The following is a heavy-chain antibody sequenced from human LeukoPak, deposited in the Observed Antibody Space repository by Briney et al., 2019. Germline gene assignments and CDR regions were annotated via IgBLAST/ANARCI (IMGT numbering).Heavy chain of an antibody. CDR2: LYYPGTT. CDR1: GGFISSRSYS. V-gene: IGHV4-39*07. J-gene: IGHJ4*02. D-gene: IGHD5-18*01. CDR3: ARVTGYSYGYCDY. Sequence: PSETLSLTCTVSGGFISSRSYSWGWIRQPPGEGLEWIGSLYYPGTTYYNPSLKSRVTISVDTSKNQFSLKLSSVTAADTAVYYCARVTGYSYGYCDYWGQGTLVTVSS.